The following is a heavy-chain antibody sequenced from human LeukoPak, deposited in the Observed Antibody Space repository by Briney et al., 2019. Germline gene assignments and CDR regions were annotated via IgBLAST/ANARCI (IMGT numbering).Heavy chain of an antibody. V-gene: IGHV3-21*01. CDR2: ISSSSSYI. Sequence: GGSLRLSCAASGFTFSSYWMTWVRQAPGKGLEWVSSISSSSSYIYYADSVKGRLTISRDNAKNSLHLQMNSLRAEDTAVYYCARGASYGFYYFDYWGQGTLVTVSS. CDR3: ARGASYGFYYFDY. CDR1: GFTFSSYW. J-gene: IGHJ4*02. D-gene: IGHD5-18*01.